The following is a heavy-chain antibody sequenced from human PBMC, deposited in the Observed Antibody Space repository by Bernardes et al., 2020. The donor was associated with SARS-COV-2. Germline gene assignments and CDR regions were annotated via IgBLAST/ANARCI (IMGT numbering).Heavy chain of an antibody. V-gene: IGHV3-21*01. Sequence: GGSLRLSCAASGFTFRSYNMNWVRQAPGKGLEWVSSISSSSSNIYYADSVKGRFTISRDNAKNSLYLQMNSLRAEDTAVYYCAGAPHDYGDSYYFDYWGQGTPVTVSS. J-gene: IGHJ4*02. D-gene: IGHD4-17*01. CDR2: ISSSSSNI. CDR3: AGAPHDYGDSYYFDY. CDR1: GFTFRSYN.